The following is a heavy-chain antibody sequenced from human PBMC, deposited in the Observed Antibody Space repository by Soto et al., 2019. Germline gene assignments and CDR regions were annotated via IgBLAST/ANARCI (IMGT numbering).Heavy chain of an antibody. CDR1: GGTFSSYA. D-gene: IGHD2-2*02. CDR2: IIPIFGTA. CDR3: ARRGIGLIPYEECSTTRCYSRRGRYNWFDP. J-gene: IGHJ5*02. V-gene: IGHV1-69*06. Sequence: QVQLVQSGAEVKKPGSSVKVSCKASGGTFSSYAISWVRQAPGQGLEWMGGIIPIFGTANYAQKFQGRVTITADKSTSTDYMEMSSLRDEDTAVYYCARRGIGLIPYEECSTTRCYSRRGRYNWFDPWGQGTLVTVSS.